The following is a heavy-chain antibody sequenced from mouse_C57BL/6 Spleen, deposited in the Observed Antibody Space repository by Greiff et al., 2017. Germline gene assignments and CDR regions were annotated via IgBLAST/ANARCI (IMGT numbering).Heavy chain of an antibody. CDR1: GYTFTSYW. Sequence: QVQLKQPGAELVKPGASVKMSCKASGYTFTSYWITWVKQRPGQGLEWIGDIYPGSGSTNYNEKFKSKATLTVDTSSSTAYMQLSSLTSEDSAVYYCARTSTMVTTSFDYWGQGTTLTVSS. D-gene: IGHD2-2*01. CDR2: IYPGSGST. V-gene: IGHV1-55*01. CDR3: ARTSTMVTTSFDY. J-gene: IGHJ2*01.